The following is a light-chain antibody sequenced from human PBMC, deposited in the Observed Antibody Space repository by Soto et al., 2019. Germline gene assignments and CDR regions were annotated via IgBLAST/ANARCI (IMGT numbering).Light chain of an antibody. V-gene: IGLV2-18*02. CDR1: SSDVGGSNG. CDR3: TSYTTSSPYV. J-gene: IGLJ1*01. CDR2: DVS. Sequence: QSVLTQPPSVSGSPGQSVAISCTGTSSDVGGSNGVSWYQQPPGTAPKLIIYDVSNRPSGVPDRFSGSKSGNTASLIISGLQAEDYGDYYCTSYTTSSPYVFGTVTKDTV.